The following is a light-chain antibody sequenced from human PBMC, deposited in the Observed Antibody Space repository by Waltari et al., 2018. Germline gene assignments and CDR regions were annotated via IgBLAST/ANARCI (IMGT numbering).Light chain of an antibody. V-gene: IGLV3-1*01. CDR2: EDS. CDR1: QLGDKY. J-gene: IGLJ2*01. CDR3: QAWDSLVV. Sequence: SYDLTQPPSVSVSPGQTATITCSGDQLGDKYVCWYHQKPGQSPVLIIYEDSKRPSGIPERFSGSNYGNTATLTISETQAMDEGDYYCQAWDSLVVFGGGTKLTVL.